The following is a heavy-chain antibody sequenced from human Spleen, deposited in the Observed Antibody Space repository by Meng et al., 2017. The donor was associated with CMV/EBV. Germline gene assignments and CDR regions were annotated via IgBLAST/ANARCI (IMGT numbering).Heavy chain of an antibody. J-gene: IGHJ4*02. V-gene: IGHV4-61*08. CDR3: ATDRVYYDSTGYFDY. CDR2: IHHSGNT. Sequence: GASVSSGAQYWHWIRQSPGKGLEWIGYIHHSGNTNYNPSLKSRVTVSVDTSRNQFSLKLTSITAADSALYYCATDRVYYDSTGYFDYWGQGSLVTVSS. CDR1: GASVSSGAQY. D-gene: IGHD3-22*01.